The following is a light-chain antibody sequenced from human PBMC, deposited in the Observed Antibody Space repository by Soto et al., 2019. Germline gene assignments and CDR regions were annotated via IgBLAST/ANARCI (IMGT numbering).Light chain of an antibody. CDR2: GAS. Sequence: EVVLTQSPGTLSLPPGERATLSCRASQSVRSSYLAWYQQKPGQAPRLLIYGASSRATGIPDRFSGSGSETDLPLTISRLEPEGSAVYYCQQYGGSPPKLTFGGGTKVEIK. V-gene: IGKV3-20*01. CDR3: QQYGGSPPKLT. J-gene: IGKJ4*01. CDR1: QSVRSSY.